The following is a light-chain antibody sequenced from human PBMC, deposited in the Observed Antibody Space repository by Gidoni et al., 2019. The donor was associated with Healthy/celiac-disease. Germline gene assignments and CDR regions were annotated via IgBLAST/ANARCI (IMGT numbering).Light chain of an antibody. CDR1: SSDVGSYNL. CDR2: EVS. J-gene: IGLJ2*01. V-gene: IGLV2-23*02. Sequence: QSALTQPASVSGSPGQSITISCTGTSSDVGSYNLVSWYQQHPGKAPKLMIYEVSKRPSGVSHRFSGSKSGNTASLTISGLQAEDAADYYCCSYAGSSTFEVFGGGTKLTVL. CDR3: CSYAGSSTFEV.